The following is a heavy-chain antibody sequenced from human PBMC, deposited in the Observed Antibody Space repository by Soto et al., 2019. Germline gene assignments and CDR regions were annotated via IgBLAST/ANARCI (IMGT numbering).Heavy chain of an antibody. Sequence: EVQLLESGGGLAQPGGSLRLSCAGSGYKHSFDTYAMSWVRQAPGKGLEWVAGISPTGGSTYYGDSVQGRFSISRDNSKVPLVLQTGCLGAEDAAVYFCAKVKRSIVTTIVGGVGSWGRGSL. CDR1: GYKHSFDTYA. CDR3: AKVKRSIVTTIVGGVGS. J-gene: IGHJ4*02. CDR2: ISPTGGST. D-gene: IGHD5-12*01. V-gene: IGHV3-23*01.